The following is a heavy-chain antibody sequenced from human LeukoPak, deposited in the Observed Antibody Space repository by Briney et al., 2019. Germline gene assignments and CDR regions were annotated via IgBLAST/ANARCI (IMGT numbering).Heavy chain of an antibody. Sequence: PGGSLRLSCAASGFTFSSYWMSWVRQAPGKGLEWVANIKQDGSEKYYVDSVKGRFTISRDNAKNSLYLQMNSLRAEDTAVYYCARDVMVRGVKSWYFDYWGQGTLVTVSS. CDR1: GFTFSSYW. CDR2: IKQDGSEK. D-gene: IGHD3-10*01. CDR3: ARDVMVRGVKSWYFDY. V-gene: IGHV3-7*01. J-gene: IGHJ4*02.